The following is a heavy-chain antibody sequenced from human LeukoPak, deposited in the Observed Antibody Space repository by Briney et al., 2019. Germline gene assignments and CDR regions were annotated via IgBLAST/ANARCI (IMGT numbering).Heavy chain of an antibody. CDR2: IYYSGST. V-gene: IGHV4-39*07. Sequence: PSETLSLTCTVSGGSISSSSYYWGWIRQPPGKGLEWIGSIYYSGSTYYNPSLKSRVTISVDTSKNQFSLKLSSVTAADTAVYYCARDRLPKDYWGQGTLVTVSS. CDR1: GGSISSSSYY. CDR3: ARDRLPKDY. J-gene: IGHJ4*02. D-gene: IGHD2-2*01.